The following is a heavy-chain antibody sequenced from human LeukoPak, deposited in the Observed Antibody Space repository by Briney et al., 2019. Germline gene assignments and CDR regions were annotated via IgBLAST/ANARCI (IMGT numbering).Heavy chain of an antibody. Sequence: GGSLRLSCAASGFTFSSYAMSWVRQAPGKGLEWVSAISAGGDTTYYADSVKGRFTVSRDNSKNTLHLHMNSLTTEDTAVYYCAKDGLSVTIFGVVTPYFDYWGQGTLLTVSS. J-gene: IGHJ4*02. V-gene: IGHV3-23*01. CDR1: GFTFSSYA. CDR3: AKDGLSVTIFGVVTPYFDY. CDR2: ISAGGDTT. D-gene: IGHD3-3*01.